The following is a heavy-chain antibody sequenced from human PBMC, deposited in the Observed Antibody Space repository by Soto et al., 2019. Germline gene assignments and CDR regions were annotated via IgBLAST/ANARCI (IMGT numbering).Heavy chain of an antibody. D-gene: IGHD7-27*01. Sequence: EVQLVESGGGLVQPGGSLRLSCATSGFILSDCAMNWVRQAPGKGLEWVSYISSSSSVIDYAVSVKGRFTVSRDNARNSLYLQMSSLRAEDRAVYYCARDLSWGSNWYYYMDVWGKGTTVTVSS. J-gene: IGHJ6*03. CDR2: ISSSSSVI. V-gene: IGHV3-48*01. CDR3: ARDLSWGSNWYYYMDV. CDR1: GFILSDCA.